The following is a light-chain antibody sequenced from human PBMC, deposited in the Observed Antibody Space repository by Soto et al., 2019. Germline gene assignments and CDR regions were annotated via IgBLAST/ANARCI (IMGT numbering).Light chain of an antibody. Sequence: EIVLTQSPATLSLSPGEGATLSCRASQSVSNDLVWYHQKPGQAPRLLIYYASKRATGIPARFSGSGSGTDFTLTITSLEPEDFAVYYYQQRSNWPPTFGGGTSVEIK. V-gene: IGKV3-11*01. CDR1: QSVSND. CDR3: QQRSNWPPT. CDR2: YAS. J-gene: IGKJ4*01.